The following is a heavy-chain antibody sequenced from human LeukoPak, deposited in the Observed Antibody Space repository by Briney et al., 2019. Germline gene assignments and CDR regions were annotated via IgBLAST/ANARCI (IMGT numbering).Heavy chain of an antibody. D-gene: IGHD3-10*01. V-gene: IGHV1-69*13. CDR3: ARADGRMDGSGGYYNRYYYYGMDV. CDR1: GGTFSSYA. CDR2: IIPIFGTA. J-gene: IGHJ6*04. Sequence: ASVKVSCKASGGTFSSYAISWVRQAPGHVLEWMGGIIPIFGTANYAQKFQGRVTITADESTSTAYMELSSLRSEDTAVYYCARADGRMDGSGGYYNRYYYYGMDVWGKGTTVTVSS.